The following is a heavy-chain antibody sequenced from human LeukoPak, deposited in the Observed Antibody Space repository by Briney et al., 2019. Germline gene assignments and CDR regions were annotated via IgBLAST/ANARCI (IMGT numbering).Heavy chain of an antibody. CDR1: GFTFSSYS. Sequence: PGGSLRLSCAASGFTFSSYSMNWVRQAPGKGLEWVANIKQDGSEKYYVDSVKGRFTISRDNAKNSLYLQMNSLRAEDTAVYYCAREDMTTVTTYDYWGQGTLVTVSS. CDR3: AREDMTTVTTYDY. CDR2: IKQDGSEK. V-gene: IGHV3-7*01. D-gene: IGHD4-17*01. J-gene: IGHJ4*02.